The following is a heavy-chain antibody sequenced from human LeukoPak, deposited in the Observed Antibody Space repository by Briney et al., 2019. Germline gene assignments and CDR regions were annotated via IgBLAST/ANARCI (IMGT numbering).Heavy chain of an antibody. D-gene: IGHD3-3*01. CDR1: GYTFTGYY. CDR3: ARDLTIFGVAQYYFDY. J-gene: IGHJ4*02. Sequence: GASVKVSCKASGYTFTGYYMHWVRQAPGQGLEWMGWINPNSGGTNYAQKFQGRVTMTRETSISTAYMELSRLRSDDTAVYYCARDLTIFGVAQYYFDYWGQGTLVTVSS. CDR2: INPNSGGT. V-gene: IGHV1-2*02.